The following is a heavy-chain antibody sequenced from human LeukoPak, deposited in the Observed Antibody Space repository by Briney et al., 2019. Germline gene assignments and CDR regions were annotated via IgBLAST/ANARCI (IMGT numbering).Heavy chain of an antibody. CDR3: ARDGTYYYGSGDNWFDP. V-gene: IGHV1-69*05. J-gene: IGHJ5*02. D-gene: IGHD3-10*01. CDR2: IIPIFGTA. Sequence: SVKVSCKASGGTFSSYAISWVRQAPGQGLEWMGGIIPIFGTANYAQKFQGRVTITTDESTSTAYMELSSLRSEDTAVYYCARDGTYYYGSGDNWFDPWGQGTLVTVSS. CDR1: GGTFSSYA.